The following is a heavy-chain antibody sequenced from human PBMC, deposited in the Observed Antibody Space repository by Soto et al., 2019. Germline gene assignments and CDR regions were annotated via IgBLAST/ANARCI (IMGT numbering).Heavy chain of an antibody. CDR3: ARVLLYSASGRGWFDP. Sequence: GGSLRLSCAASGFSFSKFWMRWVRQAPGKGLEWVANIKQDGSQKYYVDSVKGRFTISRDNAKNSLYLQMDSLTADDTAVYYCARVLLYSASGRGWFDPWGQGTLVTVS. CDR2: IKQDGSQK. V-gene: IGHV3-7*03. CDR1: GFSFSKFW. D-gene: IGHD2-2*02. J-gene: IGHJ5*02.